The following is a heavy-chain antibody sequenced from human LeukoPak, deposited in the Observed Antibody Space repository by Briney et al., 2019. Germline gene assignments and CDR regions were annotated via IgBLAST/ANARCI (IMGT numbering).Heavy chain of an antibody. Sequence: TSVKVSCKTSGGTFSSYSISWVRQAPGQGLEWMGRIIPIFDTPNYAQTFQDRITIGTDESTSTAYMELSSLTSEDTAVYYCAVSYSSDWYGFYWGQGTLVTVSS. J-gene: IGHJ4*02. CDR1: GGTFSSYS. CDR3: AVSYSSDWYGFY. V-gene: IGHV1-69*05. CDR2: IIPIFDTP. D-gene: IGHD6-19*01.